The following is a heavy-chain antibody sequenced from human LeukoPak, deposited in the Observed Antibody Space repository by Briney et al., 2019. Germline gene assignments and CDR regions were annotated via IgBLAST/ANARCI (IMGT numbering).Heavy chain of an antibody. J-gene: IGHJ4*02. D-gene: IGHD3-9*01. V-gene: IGHV1-24*01. Sequence: GASVKVSCKVSGYTLTELSMHWVRQAPGKGLEWMGGFDPEDGETIYAQKFQGRVTMTEDTSTDTAYMELSSVRSEDTAVYYCATKVLNDILTGYSSDYWGQGTLVTVSS. CDR3: ATKVLNDILTGYSSDY. CDR2: FDPEDGET. CDR1: GYTLTELS.